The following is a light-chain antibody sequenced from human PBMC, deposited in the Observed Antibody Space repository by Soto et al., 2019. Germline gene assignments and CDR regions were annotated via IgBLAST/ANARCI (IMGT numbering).Light chain of an antibody. CDR1: SSNIGAGYD. CDR3: QSYDSSLSGLYV. V-gene: IGLV1-40*01. J-gene: IGLJ1*01. CDR2: GNS. Sequence: QLVLTQPPSVSGAPGQRVTISYTGSSSNIGAGYDVHWYQQLPGTAPKLLIYGNSNRPSGVPDRFSGSKSGTSASLAITGLQDEDEADYYCQSYDSSLSGLYVFGTGTKVTVL.